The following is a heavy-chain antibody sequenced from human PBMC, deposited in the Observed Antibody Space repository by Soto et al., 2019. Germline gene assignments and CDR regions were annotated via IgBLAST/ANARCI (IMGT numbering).Heavy chain of an antibody. Sequence: QVQLVESGGGVVQPGRSLRLSCAASGFTFSSYGMHWVRQAPGKGLEWVAVIWYDGSNKYYADSVKGRFTISRDNSKNTLYLQMNSLRAEHTAVYYCATPSRPTYGLAFDIWGQGTMVTVSS. CDR2: IWYDGSNK. CDR3: ATPSRPTYGLAFDI. J-gene: IGHJ3*02. V-gene: IGHV3-33*01. CDR1: GFTFSSYG. D-gene: IGHD3-10*01.